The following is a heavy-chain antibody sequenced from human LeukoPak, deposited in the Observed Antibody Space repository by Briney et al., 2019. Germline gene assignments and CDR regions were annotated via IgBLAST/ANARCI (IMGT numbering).Heavy chain of an antibody. CDR3: ARVTGRGDYEIDY. J-gene: IGHJ4*02. V-gene: IGHV4-30-4*01. CDR1: GGSISSGDYY. D-gene: IGHD4-17*01. CDR2: IYYSGST. Sequence: SETLSLTCTVSGGSISSGDYYWGWIRQPPGKGLEWIGYIYYSGSTYYNPSLKSRVTISVDTSKNQFSLKLSSVTAADTAVYYCARVTGRGDYEIDYWGQGTLVTVSS.